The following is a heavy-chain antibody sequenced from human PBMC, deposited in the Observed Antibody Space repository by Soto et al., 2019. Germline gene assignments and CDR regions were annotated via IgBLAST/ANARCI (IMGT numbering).Heavy chain of an antibody. V-gene: IGHV3-30*18. CDR3: AKLVASEGPSPAVL. CDR2: ISNDGNNK. Sequence: GXSLRLACAASGFAFSSYGMNWVFQAPGKGLEWVAGISNDGNNKYHADSVKGRFTISRDNSKNTLFLQMNSLKSEDTAVYYCAKLVASEGPSPAVLWGQGTLVTVSS. D-gene: IGHD6-13*01. J-gene: IGHJ4*02. CDR1: GFAFSSYG.